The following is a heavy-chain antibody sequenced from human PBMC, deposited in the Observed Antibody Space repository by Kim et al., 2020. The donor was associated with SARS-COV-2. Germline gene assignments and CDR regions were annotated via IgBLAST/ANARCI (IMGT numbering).Heavy chain of an antibody. CDR3: VRVNYDVLTGSYKRGDGDYFEY. Sequence: ASVKVSCKPSGYTFTRHHVHWVRQAPGQGLEWLGKIHPSTGITDYAKKFQARLTLTSDKSTRAVYMELSSLRSDDTAIYFCVRVNYDVLTGSYKRGDGDYFEYWGQGTLISVSP. CDR1: GYTFTRHH. J-gene: IGHJ4*02. CDR2: IHPSTGIT. V-gene: IGHV1-46*01. D-gene: IGHD3-9*01.